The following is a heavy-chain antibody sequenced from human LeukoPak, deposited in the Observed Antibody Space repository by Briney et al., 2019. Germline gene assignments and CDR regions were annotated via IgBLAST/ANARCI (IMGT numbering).Heavy chain of an antibody. Sequence: PGGSLRLSCAASGFTFSSYAMHWVRQAPGKGLEWVAVISYDGSNKYYADSVKGRFTISRDNSKNTLYLQMNSLRAEDTAVYYCAREYGYYDILKVPGGYWGQGTLVTVSS. V-gene: IGHV3-30-3*01. CDR1: GFTFSSYA. J-gene: IGHJ4*02. D-gene: IGHD3-9*01. CDR3: AREYGYYDILKVPGGY. CDR2: ISYDGSNK.